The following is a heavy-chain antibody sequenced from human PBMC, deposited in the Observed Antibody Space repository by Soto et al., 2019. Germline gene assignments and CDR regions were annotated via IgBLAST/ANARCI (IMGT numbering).Heavy chain of an antibody. D-gene: IGHD1-7*01. J-gene: IGHJ4*02. Sequence: SSETLSLTCTVSGGSISSYYWSWIRQPPGKGLEWIGYIYYSGSTNYNPSLKSRVTISVDTSKNQFSLKLSSVTAADTAVYYCARVLTGTYYFDYWGQGTLVTVSS. CDR3: ARVLTGTYYFDY. V-gene: IGHV4-59*01. CDR2: IYYSGST. CDR1: GGSISSYY.